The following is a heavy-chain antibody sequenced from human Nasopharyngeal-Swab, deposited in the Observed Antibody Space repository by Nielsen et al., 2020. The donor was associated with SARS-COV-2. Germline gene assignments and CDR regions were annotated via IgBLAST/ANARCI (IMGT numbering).Heavy chain of an antibody. CDR2: INHSGST. D-gene: IGHD3-22*01. Sequence: WIRQPPGKGLEWIGEINHSGSTNYNPSLKSRVTISVDTSKNQFSLKLSSVTAADTAVYYCARGTSNYYDSSGTIDYWGQGTLVTLSS. V-gene: IGHV4-34*01. J-gene: IGHJ4*02. CDR3: ARGTSNYYDSSGTIDY.